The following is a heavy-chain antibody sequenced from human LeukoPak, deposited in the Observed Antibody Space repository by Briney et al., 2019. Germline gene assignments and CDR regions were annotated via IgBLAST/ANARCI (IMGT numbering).Heavy chain of an antibody. CDR1: GFTFSSYG. J-gene: IGHJ4*02. CDR3: ARGILRYRRIQLWTAYYFDY. Sequence: GGTLRLSCAASGFTFSSYGMSWVRQAPGKGLEWVSSISSSSSYIYYADSVKGRFTISRDNAKNSLYLQMNSLRAEDTAVYYCARGILRYRRIQLWTAYYFDYWGQGTLVTVSS. CDR2: ISSSSSYI. D-gene: IGHD5-18*01. V-gene: IGHV3-21*01.